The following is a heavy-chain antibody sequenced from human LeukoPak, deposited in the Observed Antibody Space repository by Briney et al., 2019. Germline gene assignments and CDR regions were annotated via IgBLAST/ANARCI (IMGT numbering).Heavy chain of an antibody. CDR2: ISSSSSTI. V-gene: IGHV3-48*01. CDR3: AREYCSSTSCLYDY. J-gene: IGHJ4*02. Sequence: GGSLRLSCAASGFTFSSYSMNWVRQAPGKGLEWVSYISSSSSTIYYADSVRGRFTISRDKAKNSLYLQMNSLRAEDTAVYYCAREYCSSTSCLYDYWGQGTLVTVSS. D-gene: IGHD2-2*01. CDR1: GFTFSSYS.